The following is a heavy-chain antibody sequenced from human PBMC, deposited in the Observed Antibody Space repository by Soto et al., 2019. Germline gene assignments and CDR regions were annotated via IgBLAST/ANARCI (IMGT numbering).Heavy chain of an antibody. CDR2: IHPGDSEI. CDR1: GYSFTTYW. CDR3: ARHESFIYSYYGMDV. Sequence: GESLKISCKASGYSFTTYWIAWVRQMPGKGLEWMGIIHPGDSEIRYSPSFQGQVTISADRSISTAYLQWSSLKASDTATYYCARHESFIYSYYGMDVWGQGTTVTVSS. V-gene: IGHV5-51*01. J-gene: IGHJ6*02.